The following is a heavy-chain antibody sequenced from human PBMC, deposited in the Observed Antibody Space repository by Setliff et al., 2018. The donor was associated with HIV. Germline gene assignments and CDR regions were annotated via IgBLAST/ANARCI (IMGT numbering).Heavy chain of an antibody. CDR3: ACLPRDIVVDY. J-gene: IGHJ4*02. V-gene: IGHV1-2*02. Sequence: ASVKVSCKTSGYTFTGYYMHWVRQAPGQGLEWMGWINPNSGGTNSAQKFQGRVTMTRDTSISTAYMELRRLKSHDTAGYYCACLPRDIVVDYWGQGTLVTVSS. CDR2: INPNSGGT. D-gene: IGHD2-15*01. CDR1: GYTFTGYY.